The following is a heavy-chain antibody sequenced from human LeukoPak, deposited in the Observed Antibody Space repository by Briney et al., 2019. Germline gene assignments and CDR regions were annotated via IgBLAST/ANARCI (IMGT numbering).Heavy chain of an antibody. D-gene: IGHD6-6*01. CDR2: INPNSGGT. CDR1: GYTFTGYY. J-gene: IGHJ6*03. CDR3: ARAGIAARPDYYYYYMDV. Sequence: ASVKVSRKASGYTFTGYYMHWVRQAPGQGLGWMGWINPNSGGTNYAQKFQGRVTMTRDTSISTAYMELSRLRSDDTAVYYCARAGIAARPDYYYYYMDVWGKGTTVTVSS. V-gene: IGHV1-2*02.